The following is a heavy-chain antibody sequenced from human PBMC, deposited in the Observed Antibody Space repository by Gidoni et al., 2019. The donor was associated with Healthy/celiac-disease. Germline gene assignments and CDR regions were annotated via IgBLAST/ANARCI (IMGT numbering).Heavy chain of an antibody. V-gene: IGHV3-73*01. D-gene: IGHD1-26*01. CDR3: TRHRGWELYFDY. Sequence: EVQLVESGGGLVQPGGSLNLSCAASGFTFRGSAMHWVRQASGKGLEWVGRIRSKANSYATAYAASVKGRFTISRDDSKNTAYLQMNSLKTEDTAVYYCTRHRGWELYFDYWGQGTLVTVSS. CDR1: GFTFRGSA. J-gene: IGHJ4*02. CDR2: IRSKANSYAT.